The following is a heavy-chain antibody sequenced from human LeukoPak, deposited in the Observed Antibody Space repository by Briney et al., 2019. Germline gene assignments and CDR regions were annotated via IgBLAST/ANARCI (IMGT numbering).Heavy chain of an antibody. CDR1: GFTFNNYG. Sequence: GALRLSCAASGFTFNNYGMHWVRQAPGKGLEWLAFIRYDGSNTYYADSVKGRFTVSRDDSKNTLYLQMNSLRGDDTAVYYCAKDGTSYYYIYYWGQGTLVTVSS. CDR3: AKDGTSYYYIYY. D-gene: IGHD2/OR15-2a*01. CDR2: IRYDGSNT. J-gene: IGHJ4*02. V-gene: IGHV3-30*02.